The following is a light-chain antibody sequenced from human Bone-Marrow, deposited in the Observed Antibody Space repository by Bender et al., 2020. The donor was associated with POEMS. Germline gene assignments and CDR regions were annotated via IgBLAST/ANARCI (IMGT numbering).Light chain of an antibody. CDR2: EGS. Sequence: QSALTQPASVSGSPGQSITISCTGTSSDVGGYNYVSWYQQPPGKAPKLMIYEGSERPSGVSNRFSGSKSGNTASLTISGLRAEDEADYYCCSYAGGGTYVFGTGTKVTVL. CDR3: CSYAGGGTYV. J-gene: IGLJ1*01. V-gene: IGLV2-23*01. CDR1: SSDVGGYNY.